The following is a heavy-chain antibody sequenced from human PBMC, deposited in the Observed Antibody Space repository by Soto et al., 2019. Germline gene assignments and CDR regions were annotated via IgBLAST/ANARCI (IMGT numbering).Heavy chain of an antibody. CDR3: ARGNDYDFWSGYPAEWWFDP. CDR1: GGSISSYY. Sequence: SETLSLTCTVSGGSISSYYWSWIRQPPGKGLEWIGYIYYSGSTNYNPSLKSRVTISVDTSKNQFSLKLSSVTTADTAVYYCARGNDYDFWSGYPAEWWFDPWGQGTLVT. J-gene: IGHJ5*02. D-gene: IGHD3-3*01. CDR2: IYYSGST. V-gene: IGHV4-59*01.